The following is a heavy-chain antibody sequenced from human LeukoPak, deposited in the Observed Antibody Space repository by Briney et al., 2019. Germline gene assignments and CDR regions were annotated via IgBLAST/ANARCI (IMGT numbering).Heavy chain of an antibody. CDR1: GFGLNSNW. CDR2: IKGDGIST. CDR3: AKDHYWSIDY. Sequence: GALRPLCGGFGFGLNSNWMHWGRHAPGPGLVWVSRIKGDGISTNYADSVKGRFTISRDIAKNTLYLQMNSLRAEDTGVYYCAKDHYWSIDYWGRGTLVTVSS. J-gene: IGHJ4*02. D-gene: IGHD3-3*01. V-gene: IGHV3-74*01.